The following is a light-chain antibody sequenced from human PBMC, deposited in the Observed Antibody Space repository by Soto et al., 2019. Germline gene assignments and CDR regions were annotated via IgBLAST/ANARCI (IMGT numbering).Light chain of an antibody. Sequence: EIFLTQCPAILSVSPGERVTLSCRANQSISSNLAWYQQKPGHTPRLLIYGATTRATGIPDRFSGSASGKDRNGSVSGKDFSLNITGVEPEDSAVYYCHHYGSSMWTFGQGTKVDIK. CDR1: QSISSN. V-gene: IGKV3-20*01. CDR2: GAT. CDR3: HHYGSSMWT. J-gene: IGKJ1*01.